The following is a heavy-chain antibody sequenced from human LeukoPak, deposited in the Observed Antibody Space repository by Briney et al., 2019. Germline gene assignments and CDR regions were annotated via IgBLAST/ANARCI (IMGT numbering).Heavy chain of an antibody. CDR1: GGSISSYY. Sequence: SATLSLTCTVSGGSISSYYWSWIRQPPGKGLEWIGYIYYSGSTNYNPSLKSRVTISVDTSKNQFSLKLSSVTAADTAVYYCARVGATDAFNIWGQGTMVTVSS. V-gene: IGHV4-59*01. CDR3: ARVGATDAFNI. J-gene: IGHJ3*02. CDR2: IYYSGST. D-gene: IGHD5-12*01.